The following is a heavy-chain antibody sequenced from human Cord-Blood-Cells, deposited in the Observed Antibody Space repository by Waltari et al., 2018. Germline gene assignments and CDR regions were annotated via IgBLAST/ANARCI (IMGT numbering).Heavy chain of an antibody. D-gene: IGHD5-12*01. CDR1: GGTFSGSA. CDR3: ARDVDGYNYNWFDP. J-gene: IGHJ5*02. CDR2: IIPIFGTA. Sequence: QVQLVQSGAEVKKPGSSVKVSCKASGGTFSGSAISWVRQAPGQGLEWMGGIIPIFGTANYAQKFQGRVTITADESTSTAYMELSSLRSEDTAVYYCARDVDGYNYNWFDPWGQGTLVTVSS. V-gene: IGHV1-69*01.